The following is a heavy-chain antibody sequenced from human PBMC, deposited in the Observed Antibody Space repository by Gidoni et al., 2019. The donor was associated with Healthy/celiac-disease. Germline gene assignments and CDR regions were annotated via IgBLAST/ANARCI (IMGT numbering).Heavy chain of an antibody. V-gene: IGHV3-15*01. J-gene: IGHJ5*02. Sequence: EVQLVESGGGLVKPGGSLRLSCAASGFTFSNAWMSWVRQAPGKGLEWVGRIKSKTDGGTTDYAAPVKGRFTISRDDSKNTLYLQMNSLKTEDTAVYYCTTDPSSSWESIWFDPWGQGTLVTVSS. CDR1: GFTFSNAW. D-gene: IGHD6-13*01. CDR3: TTDPSSSWESIWFDP. CDR2: IKSKTDGGTT.